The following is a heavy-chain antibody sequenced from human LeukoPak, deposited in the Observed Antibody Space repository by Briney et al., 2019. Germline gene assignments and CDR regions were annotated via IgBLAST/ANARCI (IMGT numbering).Heavy chain of an antibody. V-gene: IGHV3-30*18. CDR1: GFTFSSYG. D-gene: IGHD6-19*01. CDR3: AKGCSSGWDYFDY. Sequence: PGRSLRLSCAASGFTFSSYGMHWVRQAPGKGLEWVAVISYDGSNKYYADSVKGRFTISRDNSKNTLYLQMNSLRAEDTAVYYCAKGCSSGWDYFDYWGQGTLVTVSS. CDR2: ISYDGSNK. J-gene: IGHJ4*02.